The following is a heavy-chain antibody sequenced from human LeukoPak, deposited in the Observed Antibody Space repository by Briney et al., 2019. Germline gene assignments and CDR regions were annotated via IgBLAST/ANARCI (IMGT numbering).Heavy chain of an antibody. CDR1: GGSFSGYY. J-gene: IGHJ4*02. V-gene: IGHV4-34*01. Sequence: SETLSLTCAVYGGSFSGYYWSWIRQPPGKGPEWIGEINDSGTTNYNASLKCRVTISVDTSKKQFSLNLSTVTAADTAVYYCASHTLFDYVWGTCRPPNFNWGQGTLVTVSS. CDR3: ASHTLFDYVWGTCRPPNFN. D-gene: IGHD3-16*02. CDR2: INDSGTT.